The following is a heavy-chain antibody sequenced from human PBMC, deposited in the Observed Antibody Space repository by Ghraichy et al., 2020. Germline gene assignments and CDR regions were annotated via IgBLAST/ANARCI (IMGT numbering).Heavy chain of an antibody. J-gene: IGHJ4*02. V-gene: IGHV4-39*02. CDR3: TGEAAGAADY. Sequence: SETLSLTCTVSGGSISTTSYHWGRVHQPPGKGLEWIGSIFYSGNTYYSPSLQSRVTISVDTSKNRFSLTLSSTTAADTAVYFCTGEAAGAADYWGQGTLVTVAA. CDR2: IFYSGNT. D-gene: IGHD6-25*01. CDR1: GGSISTTSYH.